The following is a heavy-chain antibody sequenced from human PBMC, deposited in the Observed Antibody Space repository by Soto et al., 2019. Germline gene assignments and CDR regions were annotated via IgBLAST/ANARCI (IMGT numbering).Heavy chain of an antibody. CDR3: ARAEMATIPLGAFDF. CDR2: TYYRSKWYN. Sequence: SQTLSLTCAISGDSVSSNSAAWNWIRQSQSRGLEWLGRTYYRSKWYNDYAVSVKSRITNNPDTSKNQFSLQLNSVTPEDTAVYYCARAEMATIPLGAFDFWGQGTMVTVSS. CDR1: GDSVSSNSAA. D-gene: IGHD5-12*01. V-gene: IGHV6-1*01. J-gene: IGHJ3*01.